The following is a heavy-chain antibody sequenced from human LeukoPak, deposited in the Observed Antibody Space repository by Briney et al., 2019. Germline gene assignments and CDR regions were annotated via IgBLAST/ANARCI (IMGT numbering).Heavy chain of an antibody. CDR3: ARVRWLQPIFDY. J-gene: IGHJ4*02. CDR2: IYYSGST. V-gene: IGHV4-61*05. D-gene: IGHD5-24*01. Sequence: SETLSLTCTVSGGSISSSTYYWGWIRQPPGKGLEWIGYIYYSGSTNYNPSLKSRVTISVDTSKNQFSLKLSSVTAADTAVYYCARVRWLQPIFDYWGQGTLVTVSS. CDR1: GGSISSSTYY.